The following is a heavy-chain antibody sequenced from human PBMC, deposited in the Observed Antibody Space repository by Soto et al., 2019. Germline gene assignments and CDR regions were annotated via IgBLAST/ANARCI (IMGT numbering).Heavy chain of an antibody. CDR3: ARSKEIVVVPAAIGRFDP. Sequence: ASVKVSCKASGYTFTSYAMHWVRQAPGQRLEWMGWINAGNGNTKYSQKFQGRVTITRDTSASTAYMELSSLRSEDTAVYYCARSKEIVVVPAAIGRFDPWGQGTPVTVSS. D-gene: IGHD2-2*02. J-gene: IGHJ5*02. CDR1: GYTFTSYA. CDR2: INAGNGNT. V-gene: IGHV1-3*01.